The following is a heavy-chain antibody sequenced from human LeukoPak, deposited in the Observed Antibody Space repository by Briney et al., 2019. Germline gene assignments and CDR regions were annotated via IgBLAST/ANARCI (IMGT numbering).Heavy chain of an antibody. CDR3: ARPWSSSGNQEAFNYYYYGMDV. D-gene: IGHD6-13*01. CDR2: IYGGGRT. Sequence: GGSLRLSCVASGFTVSSNYMSWVRQAPGKGLQWVSVIYGGGRTYYADSVKGRFTISRDNSKNTLYLQMNSLGAEDTAVYYCARPWSSSGNQEAFNYYYYGMDVWGQGTTVTVSS. J-gene: IGHJ6*02. V-gene: IGHV3-53*01. CDR1: GFTVSSNY.